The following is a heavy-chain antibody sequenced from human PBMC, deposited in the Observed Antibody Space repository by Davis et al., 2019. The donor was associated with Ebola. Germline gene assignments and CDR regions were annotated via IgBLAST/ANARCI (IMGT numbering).Heavy chain of an antibody. CDR2: IRSKANSYAT. Sequence: PGGSLRLSCAASGFTFSGSAMHWVRQASGKGLEWVGRIRSKANSYATAYAASVKGRFTISRDDSKTTAYLQMNSLKTEDTAVYYCSLAAYSDYWGQGTLVTVSS. V-gene: IGHV3-73*01. CDR3: SLAAYSDY. J-gene: IGHJ4*02. CDR1: GFTFSGSA. D-gene: IGHD6-13*01.